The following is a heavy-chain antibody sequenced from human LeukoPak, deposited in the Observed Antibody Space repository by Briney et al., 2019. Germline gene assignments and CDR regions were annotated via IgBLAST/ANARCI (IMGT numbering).Heavy chain of an antibody. CDR3: ASPSGIRSGGNWKGAFDI. D-gene: IGHD2-15*01. V-gene: IGHV1-69*06. Sequence: SVKVSCKSSGGTFSSYAIDWVRQAPGQGLEWMGGIIPTFGTANYAQKFQGRVTITADKSTSTAYMELSSLRSEDTAVYYCASPSGIRSGGNWKGAFDIWGQGTMVTVSS. CDR2: IIPTFGTA. J-gene: IGHJ3*02. CDR1: GGTFSSYA.